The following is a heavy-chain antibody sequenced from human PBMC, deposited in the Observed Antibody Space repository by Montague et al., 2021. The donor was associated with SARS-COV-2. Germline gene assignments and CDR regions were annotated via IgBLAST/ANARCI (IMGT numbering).Heavy chain of an antibody. CDR1: GGSISSSSYY. V-gene: IGHV4-39*01. D-gene: IGHD6-13*01. Sequence: SETLSLTCTVSGGSISSSSYYWGWIRQPPGKGLEWIGSIYYSGSTYYNPSLKSRVTISVDTSKNQFSLKLSSVTAADTAAYYCARQPYYSSSLSWFDPWGQGTLVTVSS. J-gene: IGHJ5*02. CDR2: IYYSGST. CDR3: ARQPYYSSSLSWFDP.